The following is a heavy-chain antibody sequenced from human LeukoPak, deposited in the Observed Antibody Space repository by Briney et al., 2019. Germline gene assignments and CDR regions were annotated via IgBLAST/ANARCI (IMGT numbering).Heavy chain of an antibody. V-gene: IGHV2-5*02. CDR3: AHRPGGSGSFDY. CDR1: GFSLSTSGVG. J-gene: IGHJ4*02. CDR2: IFWDDDK. D-gene: IGHD3-10*01. Sequence: SGPTLVKPTQTLTLTCTFSGFSLSTSGVGVGWIRQPPGKALEWLALIFWDDDKRYSPSLQSRLTIIKDTSKNQVVLTMTNMDPVDTATYFCAHRPGGSGSFDYWGQGTLVTVSS.